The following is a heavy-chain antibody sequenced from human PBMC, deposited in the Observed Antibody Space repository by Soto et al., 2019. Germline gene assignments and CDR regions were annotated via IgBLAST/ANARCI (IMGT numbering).Heavy chain of an antibody. CDR2: LNPDSGVT. J-gene: IGHJ4*02. Sequence: ASVKVSCKASGYTFTDYYLHRVRQAPGQGLEWMGWLNPDSGVTRFAQKFQDKVTLTRDTSINTAYMESSRLTSDDTAVYYCTRASAVTGGSSNSLPNAYWGQGXLVTVSS. CDR1: GYTFTDYY. D-gene: IGHD6-19*01. CDR3: TRASAVTGGSSNSLPNAY. V-gene: IGHV1-2*02.